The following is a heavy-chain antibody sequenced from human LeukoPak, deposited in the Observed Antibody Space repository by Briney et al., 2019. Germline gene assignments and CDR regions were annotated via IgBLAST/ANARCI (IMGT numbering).Heavy chain of an antibody. V-gene: IGHV4-39*01. CDR1: GGSFSSSDYY. Sequence: SETLSLTRTVSGGSFSSSDYYWGWIRQPPWKGLEWIGSIYYSGTTYYNPSLKSRVTISVDTSKKQFSLKLRSVTAADTAVYYCARHEWGITNAFDIWGQGTMVTVSS. J-gene: IGHJ3*02. CDR3: ARHEWGITNAFDI. D-gene: IGHD1-14*01. CDR2: IYYSGTT.